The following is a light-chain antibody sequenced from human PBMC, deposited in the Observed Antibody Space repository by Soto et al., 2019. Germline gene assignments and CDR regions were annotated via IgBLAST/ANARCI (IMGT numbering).Light chain of an antibody. J-gene: IGKJ3*01. V-gene: IGKV1-17*01. Sequence: DIQMTQSPPSLSASVGDRVTITCRASQGIGNYLGWYQQKPGKAPKRLIYAASSLQGGVPSRFSGSGSGTEFTLTIGRLQPEDFAAYYCLQHSSYPFSFGPGTKVDIK. CDR1: QGIGNY. CDR2: AAS. CDR3: LQHSSYPFS.